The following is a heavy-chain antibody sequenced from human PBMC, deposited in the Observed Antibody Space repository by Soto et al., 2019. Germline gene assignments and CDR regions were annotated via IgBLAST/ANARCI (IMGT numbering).Heavy chain of an antibody. Sequence: QVQLVQSRGEVKKPGASVKVSCKTSGYSFTTYGISWVRQAPGQGLEWMGWISGYNGNTNYAQKLKGRLTMTTDTSTSTAYMELRSLTSDDTAVYYCAREGPAPYYSYGMDVWGQGSTVTVSS. CDR3: AREGPAPYYSYGMDV. CDR1: GYSFTTYG. J-gene: IGHJ6*02. V-gene: IGHV1-18*01. CDR2: ISGYNGNT.